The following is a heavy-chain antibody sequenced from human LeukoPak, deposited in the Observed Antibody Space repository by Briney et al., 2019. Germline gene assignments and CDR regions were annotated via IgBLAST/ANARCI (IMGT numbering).Heavy chain of an antibody. CDR3: AREEWLFFPHLLDP. CDR2: INPNSGGT. Sequence: GASVKVSCKASGYTFTGYYMHWVRQAPGQGLEWMGWINPNSGGTNYAQKFQGRVTMTRDTSISTAYMELSRLRSDDTAVYYCAREEWLFFPHLLDPWGQGTLVTVSS. D-gene: IGHD3-3*01. CDR1: GYTFTGYY. J-gene: IGHJ5*02. V-gene: IGHV1-2*02.